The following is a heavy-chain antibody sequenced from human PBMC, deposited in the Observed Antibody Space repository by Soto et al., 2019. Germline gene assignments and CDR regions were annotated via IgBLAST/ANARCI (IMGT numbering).Heavy chain of an antibody. CDR1: GGSISSGDYY. CDR2: IYYSGSA. D-gene: IGHD6-13*01. J-gene: IGHJ4*02. CDR3: ARDASSNWHYFDC. V-gene: IGHV4-31*03. Sequence: PSETLSLTCIVSGGSISSGDYYWSWIRQDPGKGLEWIGYIYYSGSAYYNPSLKRRVTMSVYTSKNQFSLKLSSVTAADTAIYFCARDASSNWHYFDCWGQGTLVTVSS.